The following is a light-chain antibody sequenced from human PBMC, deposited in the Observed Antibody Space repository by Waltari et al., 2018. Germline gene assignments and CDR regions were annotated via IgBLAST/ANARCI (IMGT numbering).Light chain of an antibody. Sequence: DIQMTQSPPFLSASVGDTVTVTCRTSQPIIFYLNWDQKRPGQAPELLIYAAANLHRGVPSRFSGSVSGTDFTRTITSVKPEDFATYYCQQTYRTPPFSFGPGTRVDIK. CDR3: QQTYRTPPFS. CDR1: QPIIFY. CDR2: AAA. V-gene: IGKV1-39*01. J-gene: IGKJ3*01.